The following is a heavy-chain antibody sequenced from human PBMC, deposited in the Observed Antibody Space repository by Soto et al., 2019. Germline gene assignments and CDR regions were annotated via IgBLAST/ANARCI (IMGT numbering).Heavy chain of an antibody. CDR3: ASEQWAGGMDV. D-gene: IGHD6-19*01. V-gene: IGHV3-21*01. Sequence: EVQLVESGGGLVKPGGSLRLSCAASGFTFSSYSMNWVRQAPGKGLEWVSSISSSSSYIYYADSVKGRFTISSDNAKNSLYLQMNSLRAEVTAVYYCASEQWAGGMDVWGQGTTVTVSS. CDR2: ISSSSSYI. J-gene: IGHJ6*02. CDR1: GFTFSSYS.